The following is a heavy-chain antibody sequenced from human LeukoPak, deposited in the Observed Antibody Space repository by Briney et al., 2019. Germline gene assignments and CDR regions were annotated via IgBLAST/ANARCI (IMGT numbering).Heavy chain of an antibody. CDR3: ARGKSRIPTRRNRYCSSTSCYFFDY. CDR1: GGTFSSYA. Sequence: GASVKVSCKASGGTFSSYAISWVRQAPGQGLEWMGRIIPIFGTANYAQKFQGRVTITRNTSISTAYMELSSLRSEDTAVYYCARGKSRIPTRRNRYCSSTSCYFFDYWGQGTLVTVSS. V-gene: IGHV1-69*05. D-gene: IGHD2-2*01. CDR2: IIPIFGTA. J-gene: IGHJ4*02.